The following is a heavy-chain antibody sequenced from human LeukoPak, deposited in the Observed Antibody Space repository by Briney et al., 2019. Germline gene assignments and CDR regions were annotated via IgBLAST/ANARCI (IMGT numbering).Heavy chain of an antibody. J-gene: IGHJ4*02. Sequence: PSGTLSLTCAVSGGSIISTNWWSWVRQAPGKGLEWVGRIKSKTDGGTTDYAAPVKGRFTISRDDSKNTLYLQMNSLKTEDTAVYYCTTVVPWRYYDSSGYPYFDYWGQGTLVTVSS. CDR3: TTVVPWRYYDSSGYPYFDY. V-gene: IGHV3-15*01. CDR1: GGSIISTNW. D-gene: IGHD3-22*01. CDR2: IKSKTDGGTT.